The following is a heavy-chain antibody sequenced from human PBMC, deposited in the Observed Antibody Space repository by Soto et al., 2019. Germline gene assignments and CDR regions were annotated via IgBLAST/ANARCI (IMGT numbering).Heavy chain of an antibody. V-gene: IGHV3-48*01. Sequence: PGWSLRLSCAASGFTFSSYSMNWVRQAPGKGLEWVSYISSSSSTIYYADSVKGRFTISRDNAKNSLYLQMNSLRAEDTAVYYCTKDKSVINSGYDAFDIWGRGTVVTVS. CDR2: ISSSSSTI. J-gene: IGHJ3*02. CDR3: TKDKSVINSGYDAFDI. D-gene: IGHD5-12*01. CDR1: GFTFSSYS.